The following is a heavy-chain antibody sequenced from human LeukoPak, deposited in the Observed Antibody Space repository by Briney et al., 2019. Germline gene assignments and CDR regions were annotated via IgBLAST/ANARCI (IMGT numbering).Heavy chain of an antibody. CDR2: IIPIFGTA. CDR3: ASDVYDILTGPPTY. J-gene: IGHJ4*02. D-gene: IGHD3-9*01. Sequence: SVTVSCKASGGTFSSYAISWVRQAPGQGLEWMGGIIPIFGTANYAQKFQGRVTITADKSTSTAYMELSSLRSEDTAVYYCASDVYDILTGPPTYWGQGTLVTVSS. CDR1: GGTFSSYA. V-gene: IGHV1-69*06.